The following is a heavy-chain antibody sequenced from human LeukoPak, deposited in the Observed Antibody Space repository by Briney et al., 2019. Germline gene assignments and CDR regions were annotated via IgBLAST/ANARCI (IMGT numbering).Heavy chain of an antibody. Sequence: ASVKVSCKASGYTFTSYGISWVRQAPGQGLEWMGWISAYNGNTNYAQKLQGRVTMTADTSTSTAYMELRSLRSDDTAVYYCARVVMVRGVISYYYYGMDVWGQGTTVTVSS. CDR1: GYTFTSYG. J-gene: IGHJ6*02. V-gene: IGHV1-18*01. D-gene: IGHD3-10*01. CDR3: ARVVMVRGVISYYYYGMDV. CDR2: ISAYNGNT.